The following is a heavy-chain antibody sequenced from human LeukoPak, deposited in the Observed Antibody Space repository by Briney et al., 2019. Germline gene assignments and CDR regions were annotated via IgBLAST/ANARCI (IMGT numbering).Heavy chain of an antibody. Sequence: GSLRLSCAASGFTFSSYSMSWVRQPPGKGLEWIGEIHHSGSTNYNPSLKSRVTISVDKSKNQFSLKLSSVTAADTAVYYCSGGEIAAAEFTPIYYGMDVWGQGTTVTVSS. CDR2: IHHSGST. CDR1: GFTFSSYSM. D-gene: IGHD6-13*01. J-gene: IGHJ6*02. CDR3: SGGEIAAAEFTPIYYGMDV. V-gene: IGHV4-4*02.